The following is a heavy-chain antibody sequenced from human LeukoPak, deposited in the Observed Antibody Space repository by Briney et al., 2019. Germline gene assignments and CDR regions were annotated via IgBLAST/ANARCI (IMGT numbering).Heavy chain of an antibody. CDR2: IKGDGRST. Sequence: GGSLRLSCAASGFTFSSYWMHWVRHTPGKGLGWVSRIKGDGRSTTYADSVKGRFTISRDNAKNTLYLQMNSLRAEDTAVYYCARDGYSFGHDFDYWGQGTLVTVSS. CDR3: ARDGYSFGHDFDY. D-gene: IGHD5-18*01. CDR1: GFTFSSYW. V-gene: IGHV3-74*01. J-gene: IGHJ4*02.